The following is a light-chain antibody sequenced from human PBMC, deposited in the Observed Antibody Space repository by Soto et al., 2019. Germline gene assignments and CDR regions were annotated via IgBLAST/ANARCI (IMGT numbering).Light chain of an antibody. CDR3: QKYNNWPQT. Sequence: VMTQAPATLSVSPGERATLSCRASQTINNNVAWYQLKDGQVPRLLIYGASTRATDIPARFSGSGSGTEFTITISSLQSEDVAEYHCQKYNNWPQTFGQGNKVEIK. V-gene: IGKV3-15*01. CDR1: QTINNN. J-gene: IGKJ1*01. CDR2: GAS.